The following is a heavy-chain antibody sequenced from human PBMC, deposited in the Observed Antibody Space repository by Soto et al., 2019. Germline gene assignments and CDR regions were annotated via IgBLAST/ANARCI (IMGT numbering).Heavy chain of an antibody. CDR2: ITGTGGNT. Sequence: EVQLLESGGGLVQPGGSLRLSCAASGFPLSNYGMTWVRQAPGKGLEWVSAITGTGGNTYYVDSVKGRFTSSRDNSKNMLYLQVNSLRVEDTAVYYCARIRGYWYGLDVWGQGTTVTVSS. CDR1: GFPLSNYG. V-gene: IGHV3-23*01. J-gene: IGHJ6*02. CDR3: ARIRGYWYGLDV.